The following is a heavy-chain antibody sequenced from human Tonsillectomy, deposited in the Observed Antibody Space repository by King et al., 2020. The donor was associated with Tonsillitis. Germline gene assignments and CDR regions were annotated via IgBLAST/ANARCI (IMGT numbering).Heavy chain of an antibody. D-gene: IGHD3-3*01. J-gene: IGHJ3*01. Sequence: VQLVESGGGLVQPGGSLRLSCAASGFIVSSNYMSWVRQAPGKGLEWVSIIFSGGSTYYADSEKGRFTISRDNSKNTLHLQMKSLRAEDTAVYYCARMRSGYSPDAFDFWGQGTMVTVSS. CDR2: IFSGGST. CDR3: ARMRSGYSPDAFDF. V-gene: IGHV3-66*01. CDR1: GFIVSSNY.